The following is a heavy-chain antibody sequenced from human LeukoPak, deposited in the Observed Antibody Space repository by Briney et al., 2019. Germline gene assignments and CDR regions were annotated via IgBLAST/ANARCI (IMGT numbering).Heavy chain of an antibody. CDR2: ISWNSGSI. CDR1: GFTFDDYA. CDR3: AKAVGRWLQSQIQY. J-gene: IGHJ4*02. V-gene: IGHV3-9*01. D-gene: IGHD5-24*01. Sequence: PGGSLRLSCAASGFTFDDYAMHWVRQAPGKGLEWVSGISWNSGSIGYADSVKGRFTISRDNAKNSLYLQMNSLRAEDTALYYCAKAVGRWLQSQIQYWGQGTLVTVSS.